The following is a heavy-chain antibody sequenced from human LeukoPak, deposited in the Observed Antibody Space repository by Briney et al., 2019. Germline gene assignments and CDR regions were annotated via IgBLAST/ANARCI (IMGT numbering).Heavy chain of an antibody. CDR2: ISAYNDNT. CDR3: ARDIAVAGTFTEFDY. D-gene: IGHD6-19*01. J-gene: IGHJ4*02. Sequence: ASVKVSCKASGYTFTSYGISWVRQAPGQGLEWMGWISAYNDNTNYAQKLQGRVTMTTDTSTSIAYMELRSLRSDDTAVYYCARDIAVAGTFTEFDYWGQGTLVTVSS. V-gene: IGHV1-18*01. CDR1: GYTFTSYG.